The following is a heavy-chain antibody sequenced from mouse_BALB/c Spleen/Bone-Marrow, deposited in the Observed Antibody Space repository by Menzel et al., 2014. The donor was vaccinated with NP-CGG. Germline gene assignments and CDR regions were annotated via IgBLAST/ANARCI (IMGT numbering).Heavy chain of an antibody. CDR3: ARGGGYDYGSCFAY. Sequence: EVKLMESGGGLVKPGGSLKLSCAASGFTFSSYAMSWVRQTPEKRLEWVASISSGGSTYYPDSVKGRFTISRDNARNILYLQMSSLRSEDTAMYYCARGGGYDYGSCFAYWGQGTLVTVSA. CDR1: GFTFSSYA. V-gene: IGHV5-6-5*01. CDR2: ISSGGST. J-gene: IGHJ3*01. D-gene: IGHD1-2*01.